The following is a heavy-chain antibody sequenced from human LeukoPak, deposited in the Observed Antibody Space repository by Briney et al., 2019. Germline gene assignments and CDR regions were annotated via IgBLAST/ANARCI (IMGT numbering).Heavy chain of an antibody. D-gene: IGHD5-24*01. J-gene: IGHJ4*02. CDR3: ARSRTDGYNSPPLY. V-gene: IGHV4-59*01. Sequence: SETLSLTCTASGGSISSYYWSWIRQPPGRGLEWIGYVYDSGSTNYNPSLKSRVTISVDTSKNQFSLKLSSVTAADTAVYYCARSRTDGYNSPPLYWGQGTLVTVSS. CDR2: VYDSGST. CDR1: GGSISSYY.